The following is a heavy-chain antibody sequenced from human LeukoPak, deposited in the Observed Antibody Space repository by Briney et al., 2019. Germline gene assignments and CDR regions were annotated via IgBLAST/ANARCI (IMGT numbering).Heavy chain of an antibody. V-gene: IGHV3-11*05. CDR1: GFTFGDYY. CDR2: ITSSSSST. D-gene: IGHD3-10*01. Sequence: GGSLRLSCAASGFTFGDYYMSWIRQAPGKGLEWVSYITSSSSSTNYADSVKGRFTISRDDANTSLYLQMNSLRAEDTAVYNCARGGTFIRGVISTLYYFDYWGQGTLVTVSS. J-gene: IGHJ4*02. CDR3: ARGGTFIRGVISTLYYFDY.